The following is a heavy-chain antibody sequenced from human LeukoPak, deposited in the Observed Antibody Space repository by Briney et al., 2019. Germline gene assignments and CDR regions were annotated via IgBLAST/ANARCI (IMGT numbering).Heavy chain of an antibody. J-gene: IGHJ1*01. CDR3: ARVAAERYCSGGSCYEHFQH. Sequence: GASVKISCKTSGYTFICYYMYWVRQAPGQGLEWMGLINPNNGDTKYARKFQGRVTMTRDTSTSTVYMELSSLRSEDTAVYYCARVAAERYCSGGSCYEHFQHWGQGTLVTVSS. D-gene: IGHD2-15*01. V-gene: IGHV1-2*06. CDR2: INPNNGDT. CDR1: GYTFICYY.